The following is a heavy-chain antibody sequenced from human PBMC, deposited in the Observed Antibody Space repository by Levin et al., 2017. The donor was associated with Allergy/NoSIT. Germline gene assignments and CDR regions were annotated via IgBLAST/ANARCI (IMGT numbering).Heavy chain of an antibody. V-gene: IGHV3-30*18. CDR1: GFTFSSYG. CDR2: ISYDGSNK. CDR3: AKDGIYEGHGSSWYYFDY. Sequence: PGGSLRLSCAASGFTFSSYGMHWVRQAPGKGLEWVAVISYDGSNKYYADSVKGRFTISRDNSKNTLYLQMNSLRAEDTAVYYCAKDGIYEGHGSSWYYFDYWGQGTLVTVSS. J-gene: IGHJ4*02. D-gene: IGHD6-13*01.